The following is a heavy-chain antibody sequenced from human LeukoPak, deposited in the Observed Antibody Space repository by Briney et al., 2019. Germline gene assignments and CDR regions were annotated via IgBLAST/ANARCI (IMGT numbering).Heavy chain of an antibody. D-gene: IGHD2-2*01. Sequence: SETLSLTCAVYGGSFSGYYWSWIRQPPGKGLEWIGEINHSGSTNYNPSLKSRVTISVDTSKNQFSLKLSSVTAADTAVYSCARVVVPAAIDWFDPWGQGTLVTVSS. CDR2: INHSGST. J-gene: IGHJ5*02. CDR3: ARVVVPAAIDWFDP. CDR1: GGSFSGYY. V-gene: IGHV4-34*01.